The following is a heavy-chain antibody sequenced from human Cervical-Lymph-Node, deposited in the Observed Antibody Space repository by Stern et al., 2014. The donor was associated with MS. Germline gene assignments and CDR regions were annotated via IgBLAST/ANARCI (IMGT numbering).Heavy chain of an antibody. V-gene: IGHV1-69*09. CDR3: ARGIVSNRAAATQHNLFDP. CDR2: IIPILGLP. CDR1: GGTFISSYA. Sequence: QVQLVQSGAEVKKPGSSVNVSCKASGGTFISSYAITWMRQAPGQGLEWMGRIIPILGLPNYAQKFQGRLTITADTSTSTVYMYLTSLRSEDTAVYYCARGIVSNRAAATQHNLFDPWGQETLVTVSS. J-gene: IGHJ5*02. D-gene: IGHD2-15*01.